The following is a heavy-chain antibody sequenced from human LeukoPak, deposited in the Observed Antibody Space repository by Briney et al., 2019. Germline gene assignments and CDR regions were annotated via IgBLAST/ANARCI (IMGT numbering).Heavy chain of an antibody. J-gene: IGHJ4*02. CDR3: AKGESQPNYYLGY. V-gene: IGHV3-23*01. CDR1: GFTFSSSA. CDR2: ITGSGSGT. D-gene: IGHD2-2*01. Sequence: PGGSLSLSCAASGFTFSSSAMRWVRQAPGKGLEWVSSITGSGSGTFYADSVKGRFTISRDNSKNTLYLLMNSLRAEDTAIYFCAKGESQPNYYLGYWGQGTLVTVSS.